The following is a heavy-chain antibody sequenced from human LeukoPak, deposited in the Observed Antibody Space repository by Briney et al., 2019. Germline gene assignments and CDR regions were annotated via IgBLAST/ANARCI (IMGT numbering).Heavy chain of an antibody. J-gene: IGHJ3*02. CDR2: INHSGST. Sequence: PSETLSLTCAVYDGSFSGYYRSWVRQPPGKGLEWIGEINHSGSTNYNPSLKSRVTISVDTSKNQFSLKLSSVTAADTAVYYCARRIAAAGTYAFDIWGQGTLVTVSS. D-gene: IGHD6-13*01. V-gene: IGHV4-34*01. CDR3: ARRIAAAGTYAFDI. CDR1: DGSFSGYY.